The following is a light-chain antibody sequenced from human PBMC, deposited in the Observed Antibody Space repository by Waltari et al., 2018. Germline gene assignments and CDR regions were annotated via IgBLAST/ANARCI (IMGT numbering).Light chain of an antibody. Sequence: YQQHPGRAPKLMFFDVTYRPSGISIRFSGSKSGNTASLTISGLRAEDEAYYYCTSYTTTSTLVLFGGGTKLTVL. J-gene: IGLJ2*01. V-gene: IGLV2-14*03. CDR3: TSYTTTSTLVL. CDR2: DVT.